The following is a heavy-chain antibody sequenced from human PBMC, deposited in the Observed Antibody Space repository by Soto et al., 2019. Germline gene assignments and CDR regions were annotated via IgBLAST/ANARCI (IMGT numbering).Heavy chain of an antibody. V-gene: IGHV4-34*01. CDR1: GGSFSGYY. CDR3: ARGLENDDYYGSGSYQADY. D-gene: IGHD3-10*01. CDR2: INHSGST. Sequence: SETLSLTCAVYGGSFSGYYWSWIRQPPGKGLEWIGEINHSGSTNYNPSLKSRVTISVDTSKNQFSLKLSSVTAADTAVYYCARGLENDDYYGSGSYQADYWGQGTLVTVSS. J-gene: IGHJ4*02.